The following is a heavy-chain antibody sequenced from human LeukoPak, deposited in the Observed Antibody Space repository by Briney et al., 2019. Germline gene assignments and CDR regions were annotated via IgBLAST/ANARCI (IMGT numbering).Heavy chain of an antibody. J-gene: IGHJ6*02. CDR1: GGSISSYY. CDR3: ARHGLSSHCSSTSCYLRGVYNYYGMDV. CDR2: IYYSGST. V-gene: IGHV4-59*08. D-gene: IGHD2-2*01. Sequence: SETLSLTCTVSGGSISSYYWSWIRQPPGKGLEWIGYIYYSGSTNYNPSLKSRVTISVDTSKNQFSLKLSSVTAADTAVYYCARHGLSSHCSSTSCYLRGVYNYYGMDVWGQGTTVTVSS.